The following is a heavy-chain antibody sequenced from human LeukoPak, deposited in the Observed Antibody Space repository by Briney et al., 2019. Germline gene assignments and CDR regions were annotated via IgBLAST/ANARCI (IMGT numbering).Heavy chain of an antibody. Sequence: SETLSLTCTVSGGSISSYYWSWIRQPPGKGLEWIGYIYYSGSTNYNPSLKSRVTISVDTSKNQFSLKLSSVTAADTAVYYCARDPLPPAMWERSPWFDPWGQGTLVTVSS. CDR1: GGSISSYY. CDR3: ARDPLPPAMWERSPWFDP. D-gene: IGHD1-26*01. V-gene: IGHV4-59*01. J-gene: IGHJ5*02. CDR2: IYYSGST.